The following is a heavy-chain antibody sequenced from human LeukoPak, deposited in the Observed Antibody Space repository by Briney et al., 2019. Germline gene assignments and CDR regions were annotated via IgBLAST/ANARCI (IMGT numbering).Heavy chain of an antibody. D-gene: IGHD3-22*01. CDR2: IDPSDSYT. V-gene: IGHV5-10-1*01. CDR1: GYSFTNYW. Sequence: PGESLKISCKGSGYSFTNYWISWVRQMPGKGLEWMGRIDPSDSYTNYSPSFQGHVTISADKSIRTAYLQWSSLKASDTAMYYCARDDSSGYDYWGQGTLVTVSS. CDR3: ARDDSSGYDY. J-gene: IGHJ4*02.